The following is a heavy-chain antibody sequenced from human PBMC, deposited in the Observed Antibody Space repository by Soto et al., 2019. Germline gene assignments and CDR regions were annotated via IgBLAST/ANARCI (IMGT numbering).Heavy chain of an antibody. Sequence: GASVKVSCKASGYTFTSYYMHWVRQAPGQGLEWMGIINPSGGSTSYAQKFQGRVTMTRDTSTSTVYMELSSLRSEDTAVYYCARDPGADCTNGVCYEGLGYYYYYGMDVWGQGTKVTVSS. CDR2: INPSGGST. J-gene: IGHJ6*02. CDR1: GYTFTSYY. CDR3: ARDPGADCTNGVCYEGLGYYYYYGMDV. D-gene: IGHD2-8*01. V-gene: IGHV1-46*01.